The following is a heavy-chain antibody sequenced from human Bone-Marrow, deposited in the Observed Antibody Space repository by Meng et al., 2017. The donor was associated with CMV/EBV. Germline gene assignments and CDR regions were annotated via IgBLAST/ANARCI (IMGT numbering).Heavy chain of an antibody. CDR2: ISYDGSNK. J-gene: IGHJ4*02. V-gene: IGHV3-30*18. CDR3: AKVGEMSTSPDY. D-gene: IGHD5-24*01. Sequence: GAASGFAFSRYDMHWVRQAPGKGLEWVAFISYDGSNKYYADSVKGRFTISRDNSKNTLYLHMNSLRAEDTAVYYCAKVGEMSTSPDYWGQGTLVTVSS. CDR1: GFAFSRYD.